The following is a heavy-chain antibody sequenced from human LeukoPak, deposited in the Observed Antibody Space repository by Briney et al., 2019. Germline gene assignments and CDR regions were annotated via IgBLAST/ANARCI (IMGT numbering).Heavy chain of an antibody. V-gene: IGHV3-74*01. CDR2: INSDGSWT. J-gene: IGHJ4*02. D-gene: IGHD2-2*01. Sequence: PGRSLRLSCAASGNYWMHWVRQAPGKGLVWVSRINSDGSWTSYADSVKGRFTISKDNAKNTVYLQMNNLRAEDTAVYYCVSFYETYWGRGTLVTVSS. CDR3: VSFYETY. CDR1: GNYW.